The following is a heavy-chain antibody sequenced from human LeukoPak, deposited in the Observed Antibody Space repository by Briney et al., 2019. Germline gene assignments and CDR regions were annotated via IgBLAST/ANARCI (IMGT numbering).Heavy chain of an antibody. D-gene: IGHD2-21*02. CDR3: ARDFWVLTASDAFDI. V-gene: IGHV1-18*01. CDR1: GYTFTSYG. CDR2: ISAYNGNT. J-gene: IGHJ3*02. Sequence: EASVKVSCKASGYTFTSYGISWVRQAPGQGLEWMGWISAYNGNTNYAQKLQGRVTMTTDTSTSTAYMELRSLRSDDTAVYYCARDFWVLTASDAFDIWGQGTMVTVSS.